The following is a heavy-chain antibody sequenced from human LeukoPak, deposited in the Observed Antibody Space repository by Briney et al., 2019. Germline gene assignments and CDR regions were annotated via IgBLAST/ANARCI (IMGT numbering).Heavy chain of an antibody. CDR2: IYYSVST. CDR3: AGPTDFDY. D-gene: IGHD1-26*01. Sequence: SETLSLTCTVSVGSISSSSYYWGWIRQPPGKWLEWIGSIYYSVSTYYNPSLKSRVTISVDTSKNQFSLKLSSVTAADTAVYYCAGPTDFDYWGQGTLVTVSS. J-gene: IGHJ4*02. CDR1: VGSISSSSYY. V-gene: IGHV4-39*01.